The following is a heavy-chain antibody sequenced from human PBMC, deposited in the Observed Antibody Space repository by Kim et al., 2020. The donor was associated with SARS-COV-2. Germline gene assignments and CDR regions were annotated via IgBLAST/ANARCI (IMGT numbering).Heavy chain of an antibody. Sequence: TPSLASRVTISVDTSKNQFSLKLSSVTAADTAVYYCARSWGYYGSGTYPDYWGQGTLVSVSS. CDR3: ARSWGYYGSGTYPDY. V-gene: IGHV4-39*07. D-gene: IGHD3-10*01. J-gene: IGHJ4*02.